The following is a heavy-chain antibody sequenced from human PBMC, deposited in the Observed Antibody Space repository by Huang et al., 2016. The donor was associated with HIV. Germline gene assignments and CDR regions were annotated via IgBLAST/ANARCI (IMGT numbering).Heavy chain of an antibody. Sequence: DVRLLESGGRLVQSGESLRLSFAAAGFTFSLYAMSWGRLATGKGLEGGAGMRASGDMKDYPDSVKGRLTISRDNSRSILYLQMNSLGVEATAIYYCAKPYSGSSNQVFDYWGQGTMVTVSS. CDR3: AKPYSGSSNQVFDY. CDR2: MRASGDMK. J-gene: IGHJ4*02. V-gene: IGHV3-23*01. CDR1: GFTFSLYA. D-gene: IGHD1-26*01.